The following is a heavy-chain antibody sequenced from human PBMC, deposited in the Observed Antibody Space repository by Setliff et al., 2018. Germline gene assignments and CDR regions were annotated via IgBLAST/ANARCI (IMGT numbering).Heavy chain of an antibody. Sequence: KTSETLSLTCSVSDFSINSGYYWGWIRQSPGEGLEWIGSIYRNGNTYYNPSLKSRVTISVDTSKNQLSLKLNSVTAADTAVYYCARQIGYGDFQYFDYWGQGTLVTVSS. CDR1: DFSINSGYY. J-gene: IGHJ4*02. CDR2: IYRNGNT. V-gene: IGHV4-38-2*01. D-gene: IGHD4-17*01. CDR3: ARQIGYGDFQYFDY.